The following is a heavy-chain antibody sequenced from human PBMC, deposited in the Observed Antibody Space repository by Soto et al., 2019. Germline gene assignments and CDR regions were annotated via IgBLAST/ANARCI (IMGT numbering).Heavy chain of an antibody. CDR1: GYTFATYG. J-gene: IGHJ4*02. CDR3: ARDEGFGQLSC. V-gene: IGHV1-18*01. D-gene: IGHD3-10*01. CDR2: ISAYNGNT. Sequence: QVQLVQSGAEVKKPGASVKVSCKASGYTFATYGLSWVRQAPGQGLEWMGWISAYNGNTNYAQKLQSRVTMTTDTSPSTAYMELRGLRSEDTAVDYWARDEGFGQLSCWGQGTLVTVSS.